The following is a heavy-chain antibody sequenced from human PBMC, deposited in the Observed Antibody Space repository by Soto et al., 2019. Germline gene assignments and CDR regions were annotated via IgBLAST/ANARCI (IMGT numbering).Heavy chain of an antibody. Sequence: QTGGSLRLSCAASGFTFSSYGMHWVRQAPGKGLEWVAVISYDGSNKYYADSVKGRFTISRDNSKNTLYLQMNSLRAEDTAVYYCAKDPLPRAVWFGELLPQYWGQGTLVTVSS. D-gene: IGHD3-10*01. V-gene: IGHV3-30*18. CDR2: ISYDGSNK. CDR1: GFTFSSYG. CDR3: AKDPLPRAVWFGELLPQY. J-gene: IGHJ4*02.